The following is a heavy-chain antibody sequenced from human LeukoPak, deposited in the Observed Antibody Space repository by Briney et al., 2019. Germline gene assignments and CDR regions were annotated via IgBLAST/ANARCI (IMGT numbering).Heavy chain of an antibody. CDR3: AKVSDRDSSGYYWGFEY. D-gene: IGHD3-22*01. Sequence: SDTLSLTCTVSGGSISGYYWSWIRQPPGKGLECIGYIYYSGSTNYTPSLKSRVTISVDTSRNQFSLKLTSVTAADTAVYYCAKVSDRDSSGYYWGFEYWGQGTLVTLSA. CDR1: GGSISGYY. V-gene: IGHV4-59*08. J-gene: IGHJ4*02. CDR2: IYYSGST.